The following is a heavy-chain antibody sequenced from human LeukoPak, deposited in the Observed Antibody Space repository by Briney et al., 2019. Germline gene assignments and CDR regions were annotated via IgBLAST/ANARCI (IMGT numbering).Heavy chain of an antibody. CDR1: GFTFSSYG. V-gene: IGHV3-30*18. CDR2: ISYDGSNK. J-gene: IGHJ4*02. Sequence: GRSLRLSCAASGFTFSSYGMHWVRQAPGKGLEWVAVISYDGSNKYYADSVKGRFTISRDNSKNTLYLQMNSLRAEDTAVYYCAKDVGSGWYPYFDYWGQGTLVTVSS. D-gene: IGHD6-19*01. CDR3: AKDVGSGWYPYFDY.